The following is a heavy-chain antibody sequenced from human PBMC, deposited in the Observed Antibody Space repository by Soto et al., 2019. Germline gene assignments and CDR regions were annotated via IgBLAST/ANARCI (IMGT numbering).Heavy chain of an antibody. CDR2: IDHSGST. D-gene: IGHD3-9*01. Sequence: SETLSLTCAVYGGSFSGYYWSWIRQPPGKWLEWIGEIDHSGSTNYNPSLKSRVTISVDTSKNQFSLKLSSVTAADTAVYYCARGRMYYYILTGYYRKVFLDYWSQGXLVTVCS. V-gene: IGHV4-34*01. J-gene: IGHJ4*02. CDR3: ARGRMYYYILTGYYRKVFLDY. CDR1: GGSFSGYY.